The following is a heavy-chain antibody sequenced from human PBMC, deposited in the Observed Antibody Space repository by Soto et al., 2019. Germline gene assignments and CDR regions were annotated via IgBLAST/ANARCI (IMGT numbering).Heavy chain of an antibody. CDR1: GGSIRGSDNY. CDR3: ARQNYDFLTGFPYEDY. J-gene: IGHJ4*02. D-gene: IGHD3-9*01. CDR2: IYYTEST. V-gene: IGHV4-39*01. Sequence: SETLSLTCSVSGGSIRGSDNYWAWIRQPPGKGLEWIGSIYYTESTNYTPSLKSRVSISLDTSKNQFSLRLNSVTAADTAVYYCARQNYDFLTGFPYEDYWGQGSLVTVSS.